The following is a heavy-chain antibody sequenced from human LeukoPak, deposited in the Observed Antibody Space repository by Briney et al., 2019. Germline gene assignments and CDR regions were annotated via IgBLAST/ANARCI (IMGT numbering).Heavy chain of an antibody. CDR1: GGSFSGYY. CDR3: ATSRGYFDL. Sequence: SETLSLTCAVYGGSFSGYYWSWIRQPPGKGLEWIGEINHSGSTNYNPSLKSRVTISVDTSKNQFSLKLSSVTAADTAVYYCATSRGYFDLWGRGTLVTVSS. J-gene: IGHJ2*01. CDR2: INHSGST. V-gene: IGHV4-34*01.